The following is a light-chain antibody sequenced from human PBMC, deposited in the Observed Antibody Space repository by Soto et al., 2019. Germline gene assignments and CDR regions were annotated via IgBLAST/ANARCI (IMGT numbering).Light chain of an antibody. J-gene: IGLJ2*01. CDR1: SGHSNYA. Sequence: QPVLTQSPSASASLGASVKLTCTLSSGHSNYAIAWHQQQPEKGPRYLMKLNSDGNHSKGDGIPDRFSGSSSGAERYLTISSLQSEDEAYYYCQTWGTVIHHVVFAGWTKLTVL. CDR3: QTWGTVIHHVV. CDR2: LNSDGNH. V-gene: IGLV4-69*01.